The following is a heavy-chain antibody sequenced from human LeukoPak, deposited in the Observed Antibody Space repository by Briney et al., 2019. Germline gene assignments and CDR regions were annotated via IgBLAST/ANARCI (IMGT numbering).Heavy chain of an antibody. Sequence: GGSLRLSCVASGFTFSSSWMSWVRQGPGKGLEWVASINQDEIHYVDAVRGRFTISRDNAKNSLYLQMNSLKGDDTAVYYCAKDSAFYYIDVWGKGTTVIISS. J-gene: IGHJ6*03. CDR2: INQDEI. V-gene: IGHV3-7*01. CDR1: GFTFSSSW. CDR3: AKDSAFYYIDV. D-gene: IGHD3-10*01.